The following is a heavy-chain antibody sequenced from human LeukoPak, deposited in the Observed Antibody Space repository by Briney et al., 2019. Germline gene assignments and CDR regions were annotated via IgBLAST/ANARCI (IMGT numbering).Heavy chain of an antibody. CDR1: GFTFSSYG. V-gene: IGHV3-33*06. CDR3: AKELGWYFDY. D-gene: IGHD6-19*01. J-gene: IGHJ4*02. Sequence: GRSLRLSCAASGFTFSSYGMHWVRQAPGKGLEWVAVIWYDGSNKYYADSVKGRFTISRDNSKNTLYLHMNSLRAEDTAVYYCAKELGWYFDYWGQGTLVTVSS. CDR2: IWYDGSNK.